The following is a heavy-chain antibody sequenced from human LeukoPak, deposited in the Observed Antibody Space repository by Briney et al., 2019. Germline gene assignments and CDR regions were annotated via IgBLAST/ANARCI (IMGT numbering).Heavy chain of an antibody. CDR3: ARLESARPGLRWFDP. CDR2: IFYSGNT. V-gene: IGHV4-39*07. Sequence: SETLSLTCIVSGGSISSSSYYWVWIRQPPGKGLEWIGSIFYSGNTYYNPSLKSRVTISVDTSKNQFSLKLSSVTAADTAVFYCARLESARPGLRWFDPWGQGTLVTVSS. J-gene: IGHJ5*02. CDR1: GGSISSSSYY. D-gene: IGHD6-6*01.